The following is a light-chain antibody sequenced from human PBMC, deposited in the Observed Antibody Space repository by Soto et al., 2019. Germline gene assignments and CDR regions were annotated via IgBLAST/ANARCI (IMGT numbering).Light chain of an antibody. CDR1: QSVSSSY. V-gene: IGKV3-20*01. CDR2: GAS. J-gene: IGKJ1*01. Sequence: EIVWTQCPGTLSLSPGERATLSCMAIQSVSSSYLAWYQQKPGQAPRLLIYGASSRATGIPDRFSGSGSGTDFTLTISRLEPEDFAVYYCQQYGSSPPWTFGQGTKVEIK. CDR3: QQYGSSPPWT.